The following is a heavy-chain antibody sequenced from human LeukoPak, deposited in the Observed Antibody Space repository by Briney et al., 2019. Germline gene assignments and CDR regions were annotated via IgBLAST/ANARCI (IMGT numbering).Heavy chain of an antibody. V-gene: IGHV5-51*01. CDR1: GYSFTSYW. CDR3: ARHDKAYSGYVTLDY. J-gene: IGHJ4*02. D-gene: IGHD5-12*01. CDR2: INPGYSDI. Sequence: GESLKISCKGSGYSFTSYWIGWVRQMPGKGLEWMGIINPGYSDIRYSPSFQGQVTISADKSISTAYLQWSSLKASDTAIYYCARHDKAYSGYVTLDYWGQGTLVTVSS.